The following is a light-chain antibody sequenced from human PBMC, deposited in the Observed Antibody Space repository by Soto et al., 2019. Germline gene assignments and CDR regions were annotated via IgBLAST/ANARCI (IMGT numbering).Light chain of an antibody. CDR1: QSVSRSY. CDR3: QHYGTSPYT. V-gene: IGKV3-20*01. Sequence: EIVLTQSPGTLSLSPGERATLSCRASQSVSRSYLAWYQQKPGQAPRLLIYGASSRATGIPDRFSGSGSGTDFTLTISRLEPEDFAVYYCQHYGTSPYTFGPGTRLEIK. CDR2: GAS. J-gene: IGKJ2*01.